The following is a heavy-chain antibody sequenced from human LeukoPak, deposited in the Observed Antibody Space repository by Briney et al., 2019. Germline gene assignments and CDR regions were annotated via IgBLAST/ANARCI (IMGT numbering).Heavy chain of an antibody. Sequence: GASVKVSCKASGYTFTGYYMHWVRQASGQGLEWMGWINPNSGGTNYAQKFQGRVTMTRDTSISTAYMELSRLRSDDTAVYYCARAEIMITFGGVIRYWGQGTLVTVSS. J-gene: IGHJ4*02. CDR3: ARAEIMITFGGVIRY. CDR2: INPNSGGT. D-gene: IGHD3-16*01. CDR1: GYTFTGYY. V-gene: IGHV1-2*02.